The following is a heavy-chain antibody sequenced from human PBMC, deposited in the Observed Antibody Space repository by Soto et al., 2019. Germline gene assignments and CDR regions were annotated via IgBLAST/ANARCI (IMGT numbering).Heavy chain of an antibody. CDR3: ARHEVTMVRGVIRDYGMDV. D-gene: IGHD3-10*01. CDR1: GYSFTSYW. CDR2: IDPSDPYT. Sequence: GESLKISCNGSGYSFTSYWISWVRQMPGKGLEWMGRIDPSDPYTNYSPSFQGHVTISADKSISTAYLQWSSLKASDTAMYYCARHEVTMVRGVIRDYGMDVWGQGTTVTVSS. V-gene: IGHV5-10-1*01. J-gene: IGHJ6*02.